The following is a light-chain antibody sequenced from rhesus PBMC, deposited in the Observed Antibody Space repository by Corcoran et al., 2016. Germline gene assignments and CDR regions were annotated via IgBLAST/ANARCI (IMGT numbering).Light chain of an antibody. CDR2: DAS. CDR3: LQCNSDPLT. J-gene: IGKJ4*01. CDR1: QGTRKF. V-gene: IGKV1-43*02. Sequence: DIQMTQSPSSLSASVGDRVTITCRASQGTRKFLTWYQQKPGKPPKLLIYDASTLQSGVPSRFSGSCSGTVFSLTISSLQPEAFATYYCLQCNSDPLTFGGGTKVEIK.